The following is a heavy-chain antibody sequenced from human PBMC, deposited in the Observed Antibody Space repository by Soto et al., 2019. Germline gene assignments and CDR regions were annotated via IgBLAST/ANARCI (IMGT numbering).Heavy chain of an antibody. V-gene: IGHV4-34*01. CDR3: ARNSYGGMTDY. D-gene: IGHD4-17*01. CDR2: INHSGST. J-gene: IGHJ4*02. CDR1: GGSFSGYY. Sequence: SETLSLTCAVYGGSFSGYYWSWIRQPPGKGLEWIGEINHSGSTNYNPSLKSRVTISVDTSKNQFSLKLRSVTAADTAVYYCARNSYGGMTDYWGQGTLVTVSS.